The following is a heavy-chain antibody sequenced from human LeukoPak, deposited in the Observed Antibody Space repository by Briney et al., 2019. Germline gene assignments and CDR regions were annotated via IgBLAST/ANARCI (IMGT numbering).Heavy chain of an antibody. D-gene: IGHD3-22*01. CDR3: ARGGYYDNSGASDY. CDR1: GFTFDDYG. V-gene: IGHV3-20*04. Sequence: GRSLRLSCAASGFTFDDYGMSWVRQAPGKGLEWVSGINWNGDSTGYADSVKGRFTLSRDNAKNSLYLQMNSLRADDTALYYCARGGYYDNSGASDYWGQGTLVTVSS. CDR2: INWNGDST. J-gene: IGHJ4*02.